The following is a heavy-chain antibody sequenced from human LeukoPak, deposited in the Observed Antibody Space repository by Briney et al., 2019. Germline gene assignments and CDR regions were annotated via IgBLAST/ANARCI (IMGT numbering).Heavy chain of an antibody. J-gene: IGHJ5*02. CDR3: AREVWTSANWFDP. Sequence: SETLSLTCTVSGGSISSSSYYWGWIRQPPGKGLEWIGSIYYSGSTYYNPSLKSRVTISVDTSKNQFSLILSSVTAADTAVYYCAREVWTSANWFDPWGQGTLVTVSS. D-gene: IGHD3/OR15-3a*01. CDR1: GGSISSSSYY. CDR2: IYYSGST. V-gene: IGHV4-39*07.